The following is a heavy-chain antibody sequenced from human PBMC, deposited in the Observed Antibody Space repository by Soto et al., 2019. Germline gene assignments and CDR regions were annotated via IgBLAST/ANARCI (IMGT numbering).Heavy chain of an antibody. V-gene: IGHV3-23*01. D-gene: IGHD3-22*01. Sequence: PGGSLRLSCAASGFTFSSYAMSWVRQAPGKGLEWVSAISGSGGSTYYADSVKGRFTISRDNSKNTLYLQMNSLRAEDTAVYYCAKVAGYYYDSSGYSDYFDYWGQGTLVTVSS. CDR3: AKVAGYYYDSSGYSDYFDY. J-gene: IGHJ4*02. CDR2: ISGSGGST. CDR1: GFTFSSYA.